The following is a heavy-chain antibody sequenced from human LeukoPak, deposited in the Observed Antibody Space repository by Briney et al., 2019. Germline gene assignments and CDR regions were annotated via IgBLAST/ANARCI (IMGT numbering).Heavy chain of an antibody. CDR1: GFTFSNYW. CDR3: AKDLLNYYDSSGYYH. CDR2: INTDGSST. D-gene: IGHD3-22*01. J-gene: IGHJ5*02. V-gene: IGHV3-74*01. Sequence: PGGSLRLSCAASGFTFSNYWMHWVRQAPGKGLVWVSRINTDGSSTIYADSVKGRFTISRDNAKNTLYLQMNSLRAEDTAVYYCAKDLLNYYDSSGYYHWGQGTLVTVSS.